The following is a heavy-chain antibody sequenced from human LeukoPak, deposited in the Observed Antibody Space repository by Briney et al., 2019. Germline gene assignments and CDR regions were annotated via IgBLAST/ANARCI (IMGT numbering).Heavy chain of an antibody. CDR2: IKQDGSEK. D-gene: IGHD5-12*01. Sequence: GGSLRLSCAASGFTFSSYAMSWVRQAPGKGLEWVANIKQDGSEKYYVDSVKGRFTISRDNAKNSLYLQMNSLRAEDTAVYYCAGGSGYDFPLWGQGTLVTVSS. CDR3: AGGSGYDFPL. CDR1: GFTFSSYA. J-gene: IGHJ4*02. V-gene: IGHV3-7*01.